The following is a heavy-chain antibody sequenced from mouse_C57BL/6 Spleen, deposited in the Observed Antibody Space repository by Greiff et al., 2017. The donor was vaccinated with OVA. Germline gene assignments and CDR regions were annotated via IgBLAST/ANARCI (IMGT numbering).Heavy chain of an antibody. V-gene: IGHV1-81*01. Sequence: VQLQESGAELARPGASVKLSCKASGYTFTSYGISWVKQRTGQGLEWIGEIYPRSGNTYYNEKFKGKATLTADKSSSTAYMELRSLTSEDSAVYFCARSRGYYGSSLYYFDYWGQGTTLTVSS. J-gene: IGHJ2*01. CDR1: GYTFTSYG. D-gene: IGHD1-1*01. CDR3: ARSRGYYGSSLYYFDY. CDR2: IYPRSGNT.